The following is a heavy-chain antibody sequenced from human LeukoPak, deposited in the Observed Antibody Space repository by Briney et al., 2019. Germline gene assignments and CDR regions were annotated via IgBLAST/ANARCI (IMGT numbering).Heavy chain of an antibody. CDR3: ARVVIRRHYESSGYYYDDP. V-gene: IGHV1-2*02. J-gene: IGHJ5*02. Sequence: ASVKVSFKASGYTFTGYYMHWVRQAPGQGLEWMGWINPNSGGANYAQKFQGRVTMTRDTSISTAYMELSRLTSDDTALYYCARVVIRRHYESSGYYYDDPWGQGTLVTVSS. D-gene: IGHD3-22*01. CDR1: GYTFTGYY. CDR2: INPNSGGA.